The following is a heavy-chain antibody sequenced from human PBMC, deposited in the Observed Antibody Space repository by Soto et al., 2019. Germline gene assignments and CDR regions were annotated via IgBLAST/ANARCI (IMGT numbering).Heavy chain of an antibody. Sequence: TSETLSLTCTVSGGSISSGGYYWSWIRQHPGKGLEWIGYIYYSGSTYYNPSLKSRVTISVDTSKNQFSLKLSSVTAADTAVYYCAREASGWYYWFDPWGQGTLVTVSS. J-gene: IGHJ5*02. CDR3: AREASGWYYWFDP. CDR1: GGSISSGGYY. V-gene: IGHV4-31*03. CDR2: IYYSGST. D-gene: IGHD6-19*01.